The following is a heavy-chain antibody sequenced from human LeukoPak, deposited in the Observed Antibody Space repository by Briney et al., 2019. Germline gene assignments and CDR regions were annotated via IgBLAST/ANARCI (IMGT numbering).Heavy chain of an antibody. CDR1: GGAISRSAYY. CDR3: ARVRTGDYFDY. J-gene: IGHJ4*02. D-gene: IGHD1-14*01. Sequence: KPSETLSLTCTVSGGAISRSAYYWGWIRQPPGKGLEWIGTIHYSGSAYYSPSLRSRVSISVDTSKNQFSLKMTSVTAADTAVYYCARVRTGDYFDYWGQGTLVTVSS. CDR2: IHYSGSA. V-gene: IGHV4-39*07.